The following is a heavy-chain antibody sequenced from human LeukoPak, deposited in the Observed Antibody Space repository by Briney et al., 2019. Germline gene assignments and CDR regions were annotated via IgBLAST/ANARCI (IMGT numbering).Heavy chain of an antibody. CDR3: ARGRIGVVVTATEPNASWFDP. CDR1: GGSISSSSYY. CDR2: IYYSGST. D-gene: IGHD2-21*02. V-gene: IGHV4-39*07. Sequence: SETLSLTCTVSGGSISSSSYYWGWIRQPPGKGLEWIGSIYYSGSTYYNPSLKSRVTISVDTSKNQFSLKLSSVTAADTAVYYCARGRIGVVVTATEPNASWFDPWGQGTLVTVSS. J-gene: IGHJ5*02.